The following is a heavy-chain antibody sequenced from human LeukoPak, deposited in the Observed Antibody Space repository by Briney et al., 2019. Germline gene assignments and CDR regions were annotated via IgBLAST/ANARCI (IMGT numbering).Heavy chain of an antibody. D-gene: IGHD6-19*01. CDR1: NYSLSSDYY. J-gene: IGHJ4*02. CDR2: IDHSGST. Sequence: SETLSLTCSVSNYSLSSDYYWGWIRQPPGKGLEWIGSIDHSGSTYYKPSLKSRVTISIDTSKNQFSLKVNSVTAADTAVYYCARGGKWLYYFDYWGQGTLVTVSS. V-gene: IGHV4-38-2*02. CDR3: ARGGKWLYYFDY.